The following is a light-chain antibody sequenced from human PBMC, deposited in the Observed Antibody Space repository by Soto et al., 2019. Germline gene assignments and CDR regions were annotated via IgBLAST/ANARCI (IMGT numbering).Light chain of an antibody. CDR1: QSLSSAY. J-gene: IGKJ1*01. CDR2: AAS. V-gene: IGKV3-20*01. Sequence: EIVLTQSPDTLSLSPGERATLSCRASQSLSSAYLVWYQQKPGQAPRLLMFAASSRATGTPDRFSGSGSGTDFTLTISRLEPEDFAVYYCQQYGSSPPRTFGQGTKVDIK. CDR3: QQYGSSPPRT.